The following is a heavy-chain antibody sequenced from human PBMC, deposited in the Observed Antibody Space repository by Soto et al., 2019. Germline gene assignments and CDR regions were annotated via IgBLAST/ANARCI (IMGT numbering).Heavy chain of an antibody. CDR2: IYPGDSEI. Sequence: GESLKISCQASGYSFSTYWIAWVRQMPGKGLEYMGIIYPGDSEIRYSPSFQGQVTISADKSISTANLQWSSLRASDNAMYYCARMGYTYGYRTKLDYWGQGTLVTVSS. CDR1: GYSFSTYW. J-gene: IGHJ4*02. V-gene: IGHV5-51*01. CDR3: ARMGYTYGYRTKLDY. D-gene: IGHD5-18*01.